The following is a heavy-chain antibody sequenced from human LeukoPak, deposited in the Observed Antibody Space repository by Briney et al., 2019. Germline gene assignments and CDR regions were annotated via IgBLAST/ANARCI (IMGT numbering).Heavy chain of an antibody. CDR3: ARAPYGDNGYTAEVADY. Sequence: GGSLRLSCAASGFTFSRYAMSWVRQAPGKGLECVSAFSGSGGDTYYADSAKGRFTISRDNSKNTLYLQMNSLRVDDTAVYYCARAPYGDNGYTAEVADYWGQGTLVTVSS. CDR1: GFTFSRYA. D-gene: IGHD3-16*01. J-gene: IGHJ4*02. CDR2: FSGSGGDT. V-gene: IGHV3-23*01.